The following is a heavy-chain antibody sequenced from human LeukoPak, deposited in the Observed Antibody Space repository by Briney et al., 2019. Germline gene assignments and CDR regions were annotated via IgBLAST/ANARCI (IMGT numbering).Heavy chain of an antibody. CDR1: GFTFSSYA. CDR3: AREAYYDYVWGSYRYSYFDY. Sequence: GGSLRLSCAASGFTFSSYAMHWVRQAPGKGLEWVAVISYDGSNKYYADSVKGRFTISRDNSKNTLYLQMNSLRAEDTAVYYCAREAYYDYVWGSYRYSYFDYWGQGTLVTVSS. V-gene: IGHV3-30-3*01. CDR2: ISYDGSNK. D-gene: IGHD3-16*02. J-gene: IGHJ4*02.